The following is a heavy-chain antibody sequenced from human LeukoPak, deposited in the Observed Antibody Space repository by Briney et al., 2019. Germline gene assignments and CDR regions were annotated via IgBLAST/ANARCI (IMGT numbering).Heavy chain of an antibody. J-gene: IGHJ2*01. Sequence: SVKVSCKASGGTFSSYAISWVRQAPGQGLEWMGGIIPIFGTANYAQKFQGRVTITADESTSTAYMELSSLRSEDTAVYYCARRTMVRGATGTGFDLWGRGTLVTVSS. CDR2: IIPIFGTA. CDR3: ARRTMVRGATGTGFDL. D-gene: IGHD3-10*01. V-gene: IGHV1-69*13. CDR1: GGTFSSYA.